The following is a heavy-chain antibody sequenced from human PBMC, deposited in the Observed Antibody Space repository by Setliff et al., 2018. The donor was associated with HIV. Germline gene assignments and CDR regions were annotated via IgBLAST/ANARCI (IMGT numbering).Heavy chain of an antibody. V-gene: IGHV4-31*11. CDR2: IFYSGNT. Sequence: QTLSLPCAVSGDSISSGGYYWSWIRQHPGKGLEWIGYIFYSGNTCFNPSLKSRVTISVDTSKNQFSLKLSSVTAADTAVYYCARGAAYYYDSSGWGDAFDIWGQGTMVTVSS. CDR1: GDSISSGGYY. CDR3: ARGAAYYYDSSGWGDAFDI. D-gene: IGHD3-22*01. J-gene: IGHJ3*02.